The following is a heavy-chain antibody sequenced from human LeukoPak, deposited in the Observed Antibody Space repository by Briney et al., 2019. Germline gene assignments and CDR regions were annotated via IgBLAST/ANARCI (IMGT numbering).Heavy chain of an antibody. CDR1: GGSISSYY. CDR2: IYYSGST. J-gene: IGHJ4*02. CDR3: ASSGWFGESPIN. V-gene: IGHV4-59*12. D-gene: IGHD3-10*01. Sequence: SETLSLTCTVSGGSISSYYWSWIWQPPGKGLEWIGYIYYSGSTNYNPSLKSRVTISVDTSKNQFSLKLSSVTAADTAVYYCASSGWFGESPINWGQGTLVTVSS.